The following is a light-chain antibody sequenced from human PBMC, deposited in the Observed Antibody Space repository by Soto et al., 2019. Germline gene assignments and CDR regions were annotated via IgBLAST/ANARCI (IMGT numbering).Light chain of an antibody. V-gene: IGKV3-20*01. J-gene: IGKJ1*01. CDR2: DAS. CDR1: QSVSNNY. Sequence: EIVLTQSPGTLSLSPGERATLSCRASQSVSNNYLAWYQQKPGQAPRLPISDASNSATGIPDRLSGSGSGTYFTLTSSRLGPEDFAVYYCQQYGSSGTFGQGTKVDIK. CDR3: QQYGSSGT.